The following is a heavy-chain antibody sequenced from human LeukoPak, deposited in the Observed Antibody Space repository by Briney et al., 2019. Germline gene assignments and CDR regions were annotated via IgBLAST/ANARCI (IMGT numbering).Heavy chain of an antibody. J-gene: IGHJ3*02. D-gene: IGHD2-2*01. CDR3: SKDLTQVLPGDDAFDI. CDR2: ISGSGGST. Sequence: PGGSLRLSCAASGFTFSSYAMSWVRQAPGKGLEWVSAISGSGGSTYYADSAKGRFTISRDNSKNTLYLQMNSLRAEDTAVYYCSKDLTQVLPGDDAFDIWGQGTMVTVSS. CDR1: GFTFSSYA. V-gene: IGHV3-23*01.